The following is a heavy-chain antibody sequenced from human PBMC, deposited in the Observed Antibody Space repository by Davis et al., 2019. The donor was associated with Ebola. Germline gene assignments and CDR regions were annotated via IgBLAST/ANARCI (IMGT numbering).Heavy chain of an antibody. CDR3: ARSRSIVASAGIYYYYGMDV. D-gene: IGHD5-12*01. CDR1: GFTFSSYA. Sequence: PGGSLRLSCAASGFTFSSYAMHWVRQAPGKGLEWVAVISYDGSNKYYADSVKGRFTISRDNSKNTLYLQMNSLRAEDTAVYYCARSRSIVASAGIYYYYGMDVWGQGTTVTVSS. V-gene: IGHV3-30-3*01. J-gene: IGHJ6*02. CDR2: ISYDGSNK.